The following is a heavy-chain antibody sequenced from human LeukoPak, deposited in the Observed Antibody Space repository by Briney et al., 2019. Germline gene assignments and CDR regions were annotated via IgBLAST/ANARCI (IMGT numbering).Heavy chain of an antibody. Sequence: SETLSLTCTVSGGSISSQYWSWIRQPPGKGLEWIGYIYYSGSTNYNPSLKSRVTISVDTSKKQFSLKLSSVTAADTAVYYCARGGDVTFDYWGQGTLVTVSS. CDR2: IYYSGST. J-gene: IGHJ4*02. D-gene: IGHD2-21*02. V-gene: IGHV4-59*11. CDR3: ARGGDVTFDY. CDR1: GGSISSQY.